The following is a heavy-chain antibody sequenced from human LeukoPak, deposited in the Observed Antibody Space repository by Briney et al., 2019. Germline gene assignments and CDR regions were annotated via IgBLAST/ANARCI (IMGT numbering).Heavy chain of an antibody. J-gene: IGHJ4*02. CDR3: ARHPRRLRSCFDY. CDR1: GGSISSYY. Sequence: SETLSLTCTVSGGSISSYYWSWIRQPPGKGLEWIGYIYYSGSTNYNPSLKSRVTISVDTSKNQFSLKLSSVTAADTAVYYCARHPRRLRSCFDYWGQGTLVTVSS. D-gene: IGHD3-16*01. V-gene: IGHV4-59*08. CDR2: IYYSGST.